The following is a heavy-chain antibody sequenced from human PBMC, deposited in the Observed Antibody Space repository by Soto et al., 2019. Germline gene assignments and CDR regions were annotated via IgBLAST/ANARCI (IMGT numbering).Heavy chain of an antibody. CDR3: AGNIAAAAFDF. CDR2: IYYSGST. CDR1: GGSIGRGGYY. J-gene: IGHJ3*01. V-gene: IGHV4-31*03. D-gene: IGHD6-13*01. Sequence: SETLSLTCTVSGGSIGRGGYYWSWIRQHPGKGLEWIGYIYYSGSTYYNPSLKSRVTISVDTSKNQFSLKLSSVTAADTAVYYCAGNIAAAAFDFWGQGTMVTVSS.